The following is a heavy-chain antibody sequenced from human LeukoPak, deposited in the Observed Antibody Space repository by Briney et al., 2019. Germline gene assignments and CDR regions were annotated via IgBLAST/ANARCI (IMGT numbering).Heavy chain of an antibody. Sequence: ASVKVSCKASGYTFTGYYMHRVRQAPGQGLEWMGWINPNSGGTNYAQKFQGRVTMTRDTSISTAYMELSRLRSDDTAVYYCASVAYGGIVGALDAFDIWGQGTMVTVSS. D-gene: IGHD1-26*01. CDR3: ASVAYGGIVGALDAFDI. V-gene: IGHV1-2*02. J-gene: IGHJ3*02. CDR2: INPNSGGT. CDR1: GYTFTGYY.